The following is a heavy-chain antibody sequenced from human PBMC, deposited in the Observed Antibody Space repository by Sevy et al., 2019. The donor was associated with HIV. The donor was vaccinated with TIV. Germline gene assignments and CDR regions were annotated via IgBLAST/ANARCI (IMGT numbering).Heavy chain of an antibody. J-gene: IGHJ6*02. V-gene: IGHV3-48*01. CDR2: IRTRSRAI. D-gene: IGHD6-13*01. CDR1: GFTFSSFS. CDR3: ARESASGTPGGVYYYYYNMDV. Sequence: GGSLRLSCAASGFTFSSFSMNWVRQAPGKGPEWISYIRTRSRAIYYADSMKGRFTNSRDNSKNSLYLQKNSLRAEDTAVYYCARESASGTPGGVYYYYYNMDVWGQGTTVTVSS.